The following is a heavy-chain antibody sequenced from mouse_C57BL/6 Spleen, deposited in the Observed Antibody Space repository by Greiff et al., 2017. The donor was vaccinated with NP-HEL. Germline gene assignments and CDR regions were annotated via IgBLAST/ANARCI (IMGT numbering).Heavy chain of an antibody. D-gene: IGHD2-2*01. CDR1: GYTFTDYY. Sequence: QVHVKQSGPELVKPGASVKISCKASGYTFTDYYINWVKQRPGQGLEWIGWIFPGSGSTYYNEKFKGKATLTVDKSSSTAYMLLSSLTSEDSAVYFCARNYGYDSDYAMDYWGQGTSVTVSS. V-gene: IGHV1-75*01. CDR2: IFPGSGST. J-gene: IGHJ4*01. CDR3: ARNYGYDSDYAMDY.